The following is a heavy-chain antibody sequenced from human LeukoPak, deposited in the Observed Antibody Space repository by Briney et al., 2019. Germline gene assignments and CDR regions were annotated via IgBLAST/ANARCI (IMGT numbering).Heavy chain of an antibody. V-gene: IGHV1-46*01. CDR3: ARDREEQQLMNWFDP. Sequence: GASVKVSCKASGYTFTSYYMHWVRQAPGQGLEWMGIINPSGGSTSYAQKCQGRVTMTRDTSTSTVYMELSSLRSEDTAVYYCARDREEQQLMNWFDPWGQGTLVTVSS. J-gene: IGHJ5*02. D-gene: IGHD6-13*01. CDR2: INPSGGST. CDR1: GYTFTSYY.